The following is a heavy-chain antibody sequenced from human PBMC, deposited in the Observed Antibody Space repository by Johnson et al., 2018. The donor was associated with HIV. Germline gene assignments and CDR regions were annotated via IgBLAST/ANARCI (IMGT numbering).Heavy chain of an antibody. CDR3: AKDQWGSSWTNDAFDI. CDR2: ISYDGSNK. D-gene: IGHD6-13*01. J-gene: IGHJ3*02. V-gene: IGHV3-30*18. CDR1: GFTFSDYY. Sequence: QVQLVESGGGLVKPGGSLRLSCAASGFTFSDYYMSWIRQAPGKGLEWVAVISYDGSNKYYADSVKGRFTISRDNSKNTLYLKMNSLRAEDTAVYYCAKDQWGSSWTNDAFDIWGQGTMVTVSS.